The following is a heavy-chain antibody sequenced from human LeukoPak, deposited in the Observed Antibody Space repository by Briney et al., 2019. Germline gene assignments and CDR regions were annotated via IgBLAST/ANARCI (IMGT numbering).Heavy chain of an antibody. V-gene: IGHV3-53*01. J-gene: IGHJ3*02. D-gene: IGHD3-22*01. CDR3: ARVQNYYDSSGHVFGAFDI. CDR1: GFIVSSNY. Sequence: GGSLRLSCAASGFIVSSNYMSWVRQAPGKGPEWVSVIYSGGSKYYADSVKGRFTISRDNSKNTLYLQMNSLRAEDTAVYYCARVQNYYDSSGHVFGAFDIWGQGTMVTVSS. CDR2: IYSGGSK.